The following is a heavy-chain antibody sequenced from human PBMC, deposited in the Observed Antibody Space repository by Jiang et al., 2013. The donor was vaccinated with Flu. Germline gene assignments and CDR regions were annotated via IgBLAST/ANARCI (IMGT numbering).Heavy chain of an antibody. CDR1: GYTFTSYY. J-gene: IGHJ4*02. D-gene: IGHD4-17*01. Sequence: CKASGYTFTSYYMHWVRQAPGQGLEWMGIINPSGGSTSYAQKFQGRVTMTRDTSTSTVYMELSSLRSEDTAVYYCARDLGDHRVAYYFDYWGQGTLVTVSS. CDR2: INPSGGST. V-gene: IGHV1-46*01. CDR3: ARDLGDHRVAYYFDY.